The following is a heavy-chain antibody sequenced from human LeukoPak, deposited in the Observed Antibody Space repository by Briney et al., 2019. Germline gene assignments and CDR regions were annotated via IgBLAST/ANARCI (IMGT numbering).Heavy chain of an antibody. Sequence: PGGSLRLSCATSGITFSDYWMNWFRQAPGKGPEWVAIIKQDGSQTHYVDFVKGRFTISRDNDKSSLFLQMNSLRDEDTAVYYCARGQGWLSDSWGQGIQVTVTS. D-gene: IGHD3-9*01. V-gene: IGHV3-7*03. J-gene: IGHJ4*02. CDR2: IKQDGSQT. CDR3: ARGQGWLSDS. CDR1: GITFSDYW.